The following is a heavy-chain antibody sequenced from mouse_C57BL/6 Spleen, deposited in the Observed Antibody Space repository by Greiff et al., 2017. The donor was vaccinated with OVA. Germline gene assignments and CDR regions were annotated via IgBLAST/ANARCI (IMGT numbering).Heavy chain of an antibody. J-gene: IGHJ2*01. Sequence: VQLKQSGAELVRPGASVKLSCTASGFNIKDDYMHWVKQRPEQGLEWIGWIDPENGDTEYASKFQGKATITADTSSNTAYLQLSSLTSEDTAVYYCTTTVVARYFDYWGQGTTLTVSS. CDR1: GFNIKDDY. V-gene: IGHV14-4*01. CDR3: TTTVVARYFDY. CDR2: IDPENGDT. D-gene: IGHD1-1*01.